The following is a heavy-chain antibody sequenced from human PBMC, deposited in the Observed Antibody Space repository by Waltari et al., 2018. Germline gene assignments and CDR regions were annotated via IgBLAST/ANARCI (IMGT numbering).Heavy chain of an antibody. J-gene: IGHJ5*02. CDR2: IYHSGST. CDR1: GGSISSGGYS. Sequence: QLQLQESGSGLVKPSQTLSLTCAVSGGSISSGGYSWSWIRQPPGKGLEWIGYIYHSGSTYYTPSLKSRVTISVDRSKNQFSLKLSSVTAADTAVYYCARVESVVPAAMLGWFDPWGQGTLVTVSS. V-gene: IGHV4-30-2*01. CDR3: ARVESVVPAAMLGWFDP. D-gene: IGHD2-2*01.